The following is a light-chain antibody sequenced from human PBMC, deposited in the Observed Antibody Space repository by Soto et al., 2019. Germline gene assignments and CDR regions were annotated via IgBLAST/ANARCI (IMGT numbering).Light chain of an antibody. CDR3: QQYNNWLT. CDR2: GAS. CDR1: QTVYNGF. V-gene: IGKV3-15*01. Sequence: ENVLTQSPGTLSLSPGERATLSCRASQTVYNGFLAWYQQKPGQAPRLLIYGASTRATGIPARFSGSGSGTEFTLTISSLQSEDFAVYYCQQYNNWLTFGGGTKVDIK. J-gene: IGKJ4*01.